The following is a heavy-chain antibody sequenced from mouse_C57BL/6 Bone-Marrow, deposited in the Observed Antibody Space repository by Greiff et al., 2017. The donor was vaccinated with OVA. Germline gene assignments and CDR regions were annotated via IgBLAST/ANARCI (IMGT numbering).Heavy chain of an antibody. Sequence: QVQLKQSGAELVRPGTSVKVSCKASGYAFTNYLIEWVKQRPGQGLEWIGVINPGSGGTNYNEKFKGKATLTADKSSSTAYMQLSSLTSGDSAVYVCERFFYGHYYAMDYWGQGTSVTVSS. CDR1: GYAFTNYL. J-gene: IGHJ4*01. V-gene: IGHV1-54*01. CDR3: ERFFYGHYYAMDY. D-gene: IGHD2-1*01. CDR2: INPGSGGT.